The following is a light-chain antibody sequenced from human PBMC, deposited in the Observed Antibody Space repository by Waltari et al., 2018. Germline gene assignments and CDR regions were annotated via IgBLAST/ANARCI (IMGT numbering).Light chain of an antibody. V-gene: IGKV1-39*01. CDR2: TAS. CDR1: QSISTY. Sequence: DIQMTQSPSSLSASVGDRVTITCRASQSISTYLNWYQQKPGKATKLLIYTASTLQTGVPSRFSGSGSGTDFTLTISSLQLEDFATYYCQQSFSTLPWTFGQGTKVEIQ. CDR3: QQSFSTLPWT. J-gene: IGKJ1*01.